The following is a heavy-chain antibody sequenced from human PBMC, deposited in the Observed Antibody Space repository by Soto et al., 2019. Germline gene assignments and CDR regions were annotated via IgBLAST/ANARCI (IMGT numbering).Heavy chain of an antibody. Sequence: ASVKVSCKVSGYTLTELSMHWVRQAPGKGLEWMGGFDPEDGETIYAQKFQGRVTMTEDTSTDTAYMELSSLRSEDTAVYYCATARHPPDYDFWSGYLAFDIWGQGTMVTVSS. CDR3: ATARHPPDYDFWSGYLAFDI. V-gene: IGHV1-24*01. CDR2: FDPEDGET. J-gene: IGHJ3*02. CDR1: GYTLTELS. D-gene: IGHD3-3*01.